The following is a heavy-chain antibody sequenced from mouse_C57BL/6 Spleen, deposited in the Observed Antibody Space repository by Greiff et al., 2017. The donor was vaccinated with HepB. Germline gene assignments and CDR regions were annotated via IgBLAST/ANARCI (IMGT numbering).Heavy chain of an antibody. V-gene: IGHV1-61*01. Sequence: QVQLQQPGAELVRPGSSVKLSCKASGYTFTSYWMDWVKQRPGQGLEWIGNIYPSDSETHYNQKFKDKATLTVDKSSSTAYMQLSSLTSEDSAVYDCARSRLGPYAMDYWGQGTSVTVSS. CDR3: ARSRLGPYAMDY. CDR2: IYPSDSET. J-gene: IGHJ4*01. CDR1: GYTFTSYW. D-gene: IGHD4-1*01.